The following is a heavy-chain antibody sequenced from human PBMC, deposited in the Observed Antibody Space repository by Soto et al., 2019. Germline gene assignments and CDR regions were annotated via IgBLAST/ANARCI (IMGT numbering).Heavy chain of an antibody. CDR2: IYYSGST. V-gene: IGHV4-31*03. CDR1: GGSISSGSYY. D-gene: IGHD3-10*01. CDR3: ARGSWSFYYFDY. J-gene: IGHJ4*02. Sequence: QVQLQESGPGLVKPSQTLSLSCTVSGGSISSGSYYWSWIRQHPGKGLEWMGYIYYSGSTYYNPSVKSRVTISVDTSKNPFSLKLSSVTAADTAVYYCARGSWSFYYFDYWGQGTLVTVSS.